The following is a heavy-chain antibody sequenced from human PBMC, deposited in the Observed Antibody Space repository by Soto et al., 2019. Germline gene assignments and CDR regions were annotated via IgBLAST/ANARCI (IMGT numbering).Heavy chain of an antibody. J-gene: IGHJ6*03. CDR1: GYTFTSYG. Sequence: ASVKVSCKASGYTFTSYGISWVRQAPGQGLEWMGWISAYNGNTNYAQKLQGRVTMTTDTSTSTAYMELRSLRSDDTAVYYCATSGVYCSSTSCYDGYYYYYMDVWGKGTTVTVSS. CDR3: ATSGVYCSSTSCYDGYYYYYMDV. V-gene: IGHV1-18*01. D-gene: IGHD2-2*01. CDR2: ISAYNGNT.